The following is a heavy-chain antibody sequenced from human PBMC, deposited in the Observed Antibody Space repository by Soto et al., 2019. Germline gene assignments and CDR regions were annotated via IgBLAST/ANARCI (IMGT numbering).Heavy chain of an antibody. J-gene: IGHJ4*02. CDR1: GGYISSGGYY. Sequence: KASETLSLTCTVSGGYISSGGYYWSWIRQHPGKGLEWIGYIYYSGSTYYNPSLRSRVTISVDTSKNQFSLKLSSVTAADTAVYYCARGMVTGNPHFDYWGQGTLVTVSS. CDR3: ARGMVTGNPHFDY. D-gene: IGHD1-1*01. CDR2: IYYSGST. V-gene: IGHV4-31*03.